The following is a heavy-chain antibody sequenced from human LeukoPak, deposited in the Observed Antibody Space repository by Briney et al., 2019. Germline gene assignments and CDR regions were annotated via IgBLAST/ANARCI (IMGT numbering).Heavy chain of an antibody. CDR1: GDTLTELS. D-gene: IGHD3-10*02. CDR2: FDPEDGET. CDR3: ATHLLFGELSTDY. V-gene: IGHV1-24*01. Sequence: ASVKVSCKVSGDTLTELSMHWVRQAPGKGLEWMGGFDPEDGETIYAQKFQGRVTMTEDTSTDTAYMELSSLRSEDTAVYYCATHLLFGELSTDYWGQGTLVTVSS. J-gene: IGHJ4*02.